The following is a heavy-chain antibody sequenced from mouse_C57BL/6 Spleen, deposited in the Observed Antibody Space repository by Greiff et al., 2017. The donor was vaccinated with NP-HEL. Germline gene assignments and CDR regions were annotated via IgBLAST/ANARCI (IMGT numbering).Heavy chain of an antibody. CDR2: IDPANGNT. Sequence: VQLQQSVAELVRPGASVKLSCTASGFNINNTYMHWVKQRPEQGLEWIGRIDPANGNTKYAPKFQGKATITADTSSNTAYLQSSSLTSEDTAIYYCARDYYAGGPEYYFDYWGKGTTLTVSS. V-gene: IGHV14-3*01. CDR1: GFNINNTY. CDR3: ARDYYAGGPEYYFDY. D-gene: IGHD1-1*01. J-gene: IGHJ2*01.